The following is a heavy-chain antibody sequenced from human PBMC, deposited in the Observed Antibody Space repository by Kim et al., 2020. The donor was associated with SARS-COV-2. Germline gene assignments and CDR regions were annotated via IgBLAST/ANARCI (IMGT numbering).Heavy chain of an antibody. D-gene: IGHD6-13*01. J-gene: IGHJ4*02. V-gene: IGHV4-31*02. Sequence: YYTPSHKSRVTISVDTSKNQFSLKLSSVTAADTAVYYCAREIAAAGPFDYWGQGTLVTVSS. CDR3: AREIAAAGPFDY.